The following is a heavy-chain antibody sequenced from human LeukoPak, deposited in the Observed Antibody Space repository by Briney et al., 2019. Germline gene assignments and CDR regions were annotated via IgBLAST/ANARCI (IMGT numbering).Heavy chain of an antibody. D-gene: IGHD6-13*01. CDR2: ISRSGSTT. CDR3: AKDHVGAAGSSGYWYFDL. V-gene: IGHV3-48*03. Sequence: PGGSLRLSCAASGFTFSSYEMNWVRQAPGKGLEWLSYISRSGSTTYYADSVKGRFTIPRDNSKNTLYLQMNSLRAEDTAVYYCAKDHVGAAGSSGYWYFDLWGRGTLVTVSS. J-gene: IGHJ2*01. CDR1: GFTFSSYE.